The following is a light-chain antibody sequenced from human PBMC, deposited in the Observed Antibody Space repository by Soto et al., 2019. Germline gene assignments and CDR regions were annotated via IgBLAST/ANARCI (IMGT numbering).Light chain of an antibody. J-gene: IGKJ5*01. Sequence: DIQMTQSPSSLSASVGDRVTITCRASQNIGVYLNWYQKKPGKAPKLLIHAASSLHSGVPSTFSGSGSGTDFALTISSLQPEDFATYYCQQLNSYPITFGQGTRLEVK. CDR2: AAS. CDR3: QQLNSYPIT. V-gene: IGKV1-39*01. CDR1: QNIGVY.